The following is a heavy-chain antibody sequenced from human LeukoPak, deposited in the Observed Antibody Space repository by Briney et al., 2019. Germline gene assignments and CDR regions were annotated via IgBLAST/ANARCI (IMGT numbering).Heavy chain of an antibody. D-gene: IGHD1-1*01. V-gene: IGHV3-13*04. CDR3: ARGSTIRTDAPYGMDV. J-gene: IGHJ6*02. CDR1: GFTFSSYD. CDR2: IGTAGDT. Sequence: PGGSLRLSCAASGFTFSSYDMHWVRHATGKGLEWVSAIGTAGDTYYPGSVKGRFTISRENAKNSLYLQMNSLRAGDTAVYYCARGSTIRTDAPYGMDVWGQGTTVTVSS.